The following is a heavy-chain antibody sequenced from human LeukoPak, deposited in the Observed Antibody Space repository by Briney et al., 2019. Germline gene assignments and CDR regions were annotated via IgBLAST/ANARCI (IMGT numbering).Heavy chain of an antibody. D-gene: IGHD6-19*01. J-gene: IGHJ3*02. Sequence: PSETLSLTCTVSGGSISSSSYYWGWIRQPPGKGLEWIGSIYYSGSTYYNPSLKSRVTISVDTSKNQFSLKLSSVTAADTAVYYCARHLRGQWLVDAFDIRGQGTMVTVSS. V-gene: IGHV4-39*01. CDR1: GGSISSSSYY. CDR2: IYYSGST. CDR3: ARHLRGQWLVDAFDI.